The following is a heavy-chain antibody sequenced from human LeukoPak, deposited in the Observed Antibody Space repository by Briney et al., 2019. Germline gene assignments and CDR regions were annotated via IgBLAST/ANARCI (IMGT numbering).Heavy chain of an antibody. Sequence: GGSLRLSCAASGFTLSSYWMSWVRQAPGKGLEWVANIKQDVSENYYVHSVKGRFTISRDNAKNSLYLQMNSLRAEDTAVYYCARDTDYYDSSGYYYLYWGQGTLVTVSS. CDR1: GFTLSSYW. V-gene: IGHV3-7*01. CDR2: IKQDVSEN. D-gene: IGHD3-22*01. CDR3: ARDTDYYDSSGYYYLY. J-gene: IGHJ4*02.